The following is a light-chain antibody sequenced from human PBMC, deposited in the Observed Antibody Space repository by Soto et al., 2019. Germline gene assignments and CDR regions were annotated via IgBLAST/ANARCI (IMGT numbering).Light chain of an antibody. Sequence: QSALTQPASVSGSPGQSITIACTGTSSDIGGYNFVSWYQQHPGKAPKLLIYDVGNRPSGVSNHFSGSKSGNTASLTISGLQAEDEAHYYCNSYRTVSTYVFGTGTKVTVL. CDR2: DVG. J-gene: IGLJ1*01. CDR1: SSDIGGYNF. CDR3: NSYRTVSTYV. V-gene: IGLV2-14*01.